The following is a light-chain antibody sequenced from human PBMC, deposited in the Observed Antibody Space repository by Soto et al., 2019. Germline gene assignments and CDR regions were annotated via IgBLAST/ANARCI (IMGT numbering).Light chain of an antibody. Sequence: QSVLTQPASVSGSPGQSITISCTGTSSDVAAYNFVSWYQQHPGEVPKLMIYEVIKRPSGISDRFSGSKSGNTASLTISGFQAEDEADYYCSAYTHSNTVIFGGGTKLTVL. CDR2: EVI. J-gene: IGLJ2*01. CDR1: SSDVAAYNF. V-gene: IGLV2-14*03. CDR3: SAYTHSNTVI.